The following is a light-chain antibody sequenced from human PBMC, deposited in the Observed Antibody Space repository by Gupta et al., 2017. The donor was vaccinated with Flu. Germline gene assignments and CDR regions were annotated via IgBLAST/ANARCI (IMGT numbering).Light chain of an antibody. CDR2: KTS. J-gene: IGKJ2*01. CDR1: QNVNNW. CDR3: QQYNSFPYT. Sequence: DIQMTQSPSTLSASVGDRVTITCRASQNVNNWLAWYQQKPGKAPILLVYKTSTLATGVPSRFSGSAFGTTFTLTISSLQPDDFGSFYCQQYNSFPYTFGQGTKVQIK. V-gene: IGKV1-5*03.